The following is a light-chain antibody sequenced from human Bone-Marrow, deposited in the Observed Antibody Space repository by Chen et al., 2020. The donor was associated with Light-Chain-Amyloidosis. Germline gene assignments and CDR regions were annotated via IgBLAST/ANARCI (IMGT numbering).Light chain of an antibody. J-gene: IGLJ3*02. CDR1: NIVSTS. CDR3: QVWDRSSDRPV. CDR2: DDS. Sequence: SYVLTQPSSLSVAPGKPATIACGGNNIVSTSVHWYQQTPSQAPLLVVYDDSDRPSGIPERLSGSNSGNTATLTISRVEAGDEADYYCQVWDRSSDRPVFGGGTKLTVL. V-gene: IGLV3-21*03.